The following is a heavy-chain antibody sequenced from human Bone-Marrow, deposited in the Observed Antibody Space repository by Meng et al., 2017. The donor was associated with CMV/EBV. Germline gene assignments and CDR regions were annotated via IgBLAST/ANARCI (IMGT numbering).Heavy chain of an antibody. CDR1: GFTFSNAW. CDR3: TTGGVLLWVGGSPEGMDV. J-gene: IGHJ6*02. Sequence: GESLKISCAASGFTFSNAWMSWVRQAPGKGLEWVGRIKSKTDGGTTAYAAPVKGRFTISRDDSKNTLYLQMNSLKTEDTAVYYCTTGGVLLWVGGSPEGMDVWGQGTTVTVSS. CDR2: IKSKTDGGTT. V-gene: IGHV3-15*01. D-gene: IGHD3-10*01.